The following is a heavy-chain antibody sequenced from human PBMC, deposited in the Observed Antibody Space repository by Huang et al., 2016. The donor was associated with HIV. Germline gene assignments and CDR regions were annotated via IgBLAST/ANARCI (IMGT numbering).Heavy chain of an antibody. D-gene: IGHD6-13*01. CDR3: ARDPYSITWGRTFDI. V-gene: IGHV4-61*09. CDR2: IYTSGST. J-gene: IGHJ3*02. Sequence: QVQLQESGPGLVKPSQTLSLTCTVSGGSISSGSYYWSWIRQPAGKGLEGIGHIYTSGSTNYDPSRKSRVNISVETTKNEFSLKVNSVTDADTAVYYCARDPYSITWGRTFDIWGQGTLVTVSS. CDR1: GGSISSGSYY.